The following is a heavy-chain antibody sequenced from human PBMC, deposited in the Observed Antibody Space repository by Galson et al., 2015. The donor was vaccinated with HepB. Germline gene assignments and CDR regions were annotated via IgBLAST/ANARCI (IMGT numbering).Heavy chain of an antibody. J-gene: IGHJ3*02. D-gene: IGHD6-19*01. Sequence: SVKVSCKASGYTFTGYYMHWVRQAPGQGLERMGWINPNSGGTNYAQKFQGWVTMTRDTSISTAYMELSRLRSDDTAVYYCARGRSSGWSKRTPLDAFDIWGQGTMVTVSS. CDR2: INPNSGGT. V-gene: IGHV1-2*04. CDR1: GYTFTGYY. CDR3: ARGRSSGWSKRTPLDAFDI.